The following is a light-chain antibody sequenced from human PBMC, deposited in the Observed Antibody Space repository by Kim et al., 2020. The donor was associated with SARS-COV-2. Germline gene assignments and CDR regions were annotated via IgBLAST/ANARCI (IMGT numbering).Light chain of an antibody. CDR2: DVS. CDR1: SSDVGGYNY. CDR3: SSYTSISSVV. V-gene: IGLV2-14*01. Sequence: QSALTQPASVSGSPGQSITISCTGTSSDVGGYNYVSWYQQHPGKAPKLMIYDVSKRPSGVSNRFSGSKSGNTASLTISGLQAEDEADYYCSSYTSISSVVFGGGTQLTVL. J-gene: IGLJ2*01.